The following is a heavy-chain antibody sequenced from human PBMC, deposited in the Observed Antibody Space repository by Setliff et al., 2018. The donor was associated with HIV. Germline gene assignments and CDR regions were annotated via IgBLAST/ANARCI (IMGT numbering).Heavy chain of an antibody. Sequence: PSETLSLTCTVSTDSFSNRGFYWGWVRQPPGRGLEWIGSVYYRGRTYYNPSLKSRVTISVDTSKNQLSLRLTSMAAADTAMYYCARSQPDTIFGVVTFDCWGQGKMVTVSS. CDR3: ARSQPDTIFGVVTFDC. D-gene: IGHD3-3*01. V-gene: IGHV4-39*01. CDR1: TDSFSNRGFY. J-gene: IGHJ4*02. CDR2: VYYRGRT.